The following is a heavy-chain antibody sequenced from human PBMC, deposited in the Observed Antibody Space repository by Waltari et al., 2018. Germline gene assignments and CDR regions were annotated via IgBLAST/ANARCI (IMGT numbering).Heavy chain of an antibody. CDR2: VIPIFGTA. CDR1: GGTFSSYA. D-gene: IGHD6-19*01. Sequence: QVQLVQSGAEVKKPGSSVKVSCKASGGTFSSYAISWVRKAPGQGLEWMGGVIPIFGTANYDQKFQWRVTITADEATSTAYMELSSLRSEDTAVYYCASSGWYGIYFDYWGQGTLVTVSS. V-gene: IGHV1-69*01. CDR3: ASSGWYGIYFDY. J-gene: IGHJ4*02.